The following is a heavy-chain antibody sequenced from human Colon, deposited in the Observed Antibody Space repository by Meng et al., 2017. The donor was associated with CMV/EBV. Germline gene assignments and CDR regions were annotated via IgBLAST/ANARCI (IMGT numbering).Heavy chain of an antibody. J-gene: IGHJ4*02. Sequence: GGSLRLSCAASGFTFPAYWMHWVRQVPGKGLEWVARVNTDGASKKYADSVKGRFTISRDNPKDTVYLQMTSLRADDTAMYSCVRYKGDGLNRFHYFDYWAQGTQVTVSS. CDR3: VRYKGDGLNRFHYFDY. CDR1: GFTFPAYW. D-gene: IGHD1-1*01. CDR2: VNTDGASK. V-gene: IGHV3-74*03.